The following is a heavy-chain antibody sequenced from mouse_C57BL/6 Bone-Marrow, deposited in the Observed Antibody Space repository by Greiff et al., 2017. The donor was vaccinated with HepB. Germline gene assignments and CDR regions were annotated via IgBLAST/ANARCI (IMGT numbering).Heavy chain of an antibody. Sequence: VQLQQPGAELVKPGASVKLSCKASGYTFTSYWMHWVKQRPGQGLEWIGMIHPNSGSTNYNEKFKSKATLTVDKSSSTAYMQLSSLTSEDSAVYYCAVVLRYQLRGWAMDYWGQGTSVTVSS. CDR3: AVVLRYQLRGWAMDY. J-gene: IGHJ4*01. CDR1: GYTFTSYW. CDR2: IHPNSGST. V-gene: IGHV1-64*01. D-gene: IGHD1-1*01.